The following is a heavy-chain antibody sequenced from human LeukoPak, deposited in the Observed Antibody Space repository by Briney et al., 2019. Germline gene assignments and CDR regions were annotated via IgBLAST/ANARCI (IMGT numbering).Heavy chain of an antibody. CDR2: ISGSGGGT. V-gene: IGHV3-23*01. D-gene: IGHD2-15*01. Sequence: GGSLRLSCAASGFTFSSYAMGWVRQAPGKGLEWVSAISGSGGGTYYADSVKGRFTISRDNSKNTLYLQMNSLRAEDTAVYYCARGPPPGWDIVGHVGYLDPWGQGTLVTVSS. J-gene: IGHJ5*02. CDR1: GFTFSSYA. CDR3: ARGPPPGWDIVGHVGYLDP.